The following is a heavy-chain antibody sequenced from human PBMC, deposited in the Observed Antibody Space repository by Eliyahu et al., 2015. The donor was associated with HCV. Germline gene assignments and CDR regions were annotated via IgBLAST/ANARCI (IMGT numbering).Heavy chain of an antibody. D-gene: IGHD3-22*01. J-gene: IGHJ4*02. CDR1: GGSLTSYY. CDR3: ASSPDSSLSYFDY. Sequence: QVQLQESGPGLVKPSETLSLTCTVSGGSLTSYYWSWIRQPPGKGLEWIGSVFHSGYTNYNPSLKSRVTMSGDTSKTQFSLRVSSVITADTAVYYCASSPDSSLSYFDYWGQGIPVTVSS. V-gene: IGHV4-59*01. CDR2: VFHSGYT.